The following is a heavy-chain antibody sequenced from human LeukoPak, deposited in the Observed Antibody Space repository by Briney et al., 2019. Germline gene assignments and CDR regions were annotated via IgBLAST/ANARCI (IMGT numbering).Heavy chain of an antibody. Sequence: SGTLSLTCAVSGGSISSSNWWSWVRQPPGKGLEGIGEIYHSGSTNYNPSLKSRVTIPVDKSKNQFSLKLSSVTAADTAVYYCASIPYYFAYWGQGTLVTVSS. CDR2: IYHSGST. J-gene: IGHJ4*02. D-gene: IGHD2-2*02. CDR1: GGSISSSNW. CDR3: ASIPYYFAY. V-gene: IGHV4-4*02.